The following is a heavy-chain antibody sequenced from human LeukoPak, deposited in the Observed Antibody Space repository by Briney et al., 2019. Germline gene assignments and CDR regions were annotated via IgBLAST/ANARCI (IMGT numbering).Heavy chain of an antibody. J-gene: IGHJ4*02. D-gene: IGHD1-26*01. Sequence: AGGSLRLSCAASGFTFSSYAMSWVRQAPGKGLEWVSAISCSGGSTYYADSVKGRFTISRDNSKNTLYLQMNSLRAEDTAVYYYAKDRWELLDFDYWGQGTLVTVSS. CDR2: ISCSGGST. CDR1: GFTFSSYA. V-gene: IGHV3-23*01. CDR3: AKDRWELLDFDY.